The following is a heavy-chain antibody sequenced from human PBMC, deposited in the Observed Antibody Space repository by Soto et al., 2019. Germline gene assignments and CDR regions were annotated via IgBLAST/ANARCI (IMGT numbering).Heavy chain of an antibody. CDR1: GFTFSDYY. V-gene: IGHV3-11*06. Sequence: PGGSLRLSCAASGFTFSDYYMSWIRQAPGKGLEWVSYISSSSSYTNYADSVKGRFTISRDNAKNSLYLQMNSLRAEDTAVYYCARAYYYDSSGPPDWFDPWGQGTLVTVSS. CDR2: ISSSSSYT. CDR3: ARAYYYDSSGPPDWFDP. J-gene: IGHJ5*02. D-gene: IGHD3-22*01.